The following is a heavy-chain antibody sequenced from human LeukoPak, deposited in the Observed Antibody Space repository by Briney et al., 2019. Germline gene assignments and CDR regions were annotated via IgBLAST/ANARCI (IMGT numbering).Heavy chain of an antibody. CDR2: IKRDGSGG. D-gene: IGHD1-26*01. V-gene: IGHV3-7*01. CDR1: GFIFSSRW. Sequence: PGGSLRLSCAASGFIFSSRWMSWVRQAPGKGLEWVANIKRDGSGGFYVDFVKGRFTISRDNAKNSLYLQMNSLRAEDTAVYYCASLLGDKTIFDYWGQGTLVTVSS. J-gene: IGHJ4*02. CDR3: ASLLGDKTIFDY.